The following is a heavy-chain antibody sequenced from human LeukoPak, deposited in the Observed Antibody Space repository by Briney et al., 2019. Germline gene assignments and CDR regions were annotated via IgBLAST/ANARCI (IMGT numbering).Heavy chain of an antibody. V-gene: IGHV3-48*03. CDR3: ERILGVVIRFFEI. Sequence: GGSLRLSCGASGFTFSTYEMNWVRQAPGKGLEWVSYISSSGSTKYYAESVKGRFTISRDNAKNSLYLQMRSLRAEDTAVYYCERILGVVIRFFEIGAKGKMFTVSS. CDR1: GFTFSTYE. D-gene: IGHD3-3*01. CDR2: ISSSGSTK. J-gene: IGHJ3*02.